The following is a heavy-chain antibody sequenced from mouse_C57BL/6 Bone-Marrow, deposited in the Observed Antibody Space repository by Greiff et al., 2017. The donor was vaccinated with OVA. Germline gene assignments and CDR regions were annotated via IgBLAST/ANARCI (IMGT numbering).Heavy chain of an antibody. CDR1: GYAFTNYL. V-gene: IGHV1-54*01. Sequence: QVQLQQSGAELVRPGTSVKVSCKASGYAFTNYLIEWVKQRPGQGLEWIGVINPGSGGTNSNEKFKGKATLTADKSSSTAYMQLSSLTSGDAAVDICARSRGLPYYYAMDDWGQGTSVTVSS. CDR2: INPGSGGT. J-gene: IGHJ4*01. CDR3: ARSRGLPYYYAMDD.